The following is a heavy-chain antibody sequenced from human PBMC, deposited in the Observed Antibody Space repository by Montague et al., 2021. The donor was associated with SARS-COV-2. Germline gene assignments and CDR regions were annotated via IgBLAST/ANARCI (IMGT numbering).Heavy chain of an antibody. J-gene: IGHJ6*02. D-gene: IGHD3-22*01. CDR3: ARDTRIAMLVVVTRYGLDV. CDR1: GGSISSSSYY. Sequence: SETLSLTCTVSGGSISSSSYYWGWIRQPPGKGLEWIGSIHYTGSTYYNPSLKSRVTISVDTSKNQFSLKLSSVTAADTAVYYCARDTRIAMLVVVTRYGLDVWGQGTTVTVSS. V-gene: IGHV4-39*07. CDR2: IHYTGST.